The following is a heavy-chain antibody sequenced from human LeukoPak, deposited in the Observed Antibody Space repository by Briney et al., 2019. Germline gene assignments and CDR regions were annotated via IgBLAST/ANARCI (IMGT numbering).Heavy chain of an antibody. Sequence: GSLRLSCAASGFTFSDYYMSWIRQAPGKGLEGVSYISSSGNTIYYADSVKGRFTISRDNAKNSLFLQMNSLSAEDTAVYYCARLGGSGWYLDYWGQGTLVTVSS. J-gene: IGHJ4*02. CDR3: ARLGGSGWYLDY. D-gene: IGHD6-19*01. CDR2: ISSSGNTI. CDR1: GFTFSDYY. V-gene: IGHV3-11*04.